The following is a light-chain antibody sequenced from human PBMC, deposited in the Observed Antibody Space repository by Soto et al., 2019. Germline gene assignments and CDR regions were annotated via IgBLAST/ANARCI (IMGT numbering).Light chain of an antibody. Sequence: QSVLTPPPSASVTPGQRVTISCSGSSSNIGSKTVNWYQQLPGMAPKLLIYGSDQRPSGVPDRFSGSKSGTSDSLAISGLQSEDEADYFCAAWDDSLNGYVFGTGTKVTVL. CDR2: GSD. CDR1: SSNIGSKT. J-gene: IGLJ1*01. V-gene: IGLV1-44*01. CDR3: AAWDDSLNGYV.